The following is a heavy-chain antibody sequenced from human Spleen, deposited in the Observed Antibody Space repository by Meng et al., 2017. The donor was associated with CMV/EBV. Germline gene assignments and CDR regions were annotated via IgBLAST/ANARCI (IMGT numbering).Heavy chain of an antibody. D-gene: IGHD1-26*01. CDR2: ISSDGSST. V-gene: IGHV3-74*01. Sequence: GGSLRLSCAASGFTFSDYWMHWVRQAPGKGLMWISSISSDGSSTTYAASVKGRFTISRDNAKNTLYLQMNSLRAEDTALYYCARAYRAIDYWGQGTLVTVSS. CDR1: GFTFSDYW. CDR3: ARAYRAIDY. J-gene: IGHJ4*02.